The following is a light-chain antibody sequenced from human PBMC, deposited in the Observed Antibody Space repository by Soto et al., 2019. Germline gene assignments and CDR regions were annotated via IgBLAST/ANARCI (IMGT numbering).Light chain of an antibody. CDR1: NIGSKS. V-gene: IGLV3-21*02. Sequence: SYVLTQPPSVSVAPGQTARITCGGNNIGSKSVYWFQQKPGQAPVLVVYDDTDRPSGIPERFSGSKSGNTAPLTTNRVEAGDEADYYCQVWDSSSDHVVFGGGTQLTVL. J-gene: IGLJ3*02. CDR3: QVWDSSSDHVV. CDR2: DDT.